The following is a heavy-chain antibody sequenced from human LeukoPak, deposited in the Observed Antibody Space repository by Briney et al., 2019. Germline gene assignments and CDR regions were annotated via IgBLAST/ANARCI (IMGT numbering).Heavy chain of an antibody. J-gene: IGHJ4*02. D-gene: IGHD3/OR15-3a*01. Sequence: GGSLRLSCAASGFAFSTYSMNWVRQAPGRGLGWVSSISSSSSIIYYADSVKGRFTISRDNAKNSLFLQMNSLRADDTALYYCARDLLDDFSLDYWGQGTLVTVSS. CDR2: ISSSSSII. V-gene: IGHV3-21*01. CDR3: ARDLLDDFSLDY. CDR1: GFAFSTYS.